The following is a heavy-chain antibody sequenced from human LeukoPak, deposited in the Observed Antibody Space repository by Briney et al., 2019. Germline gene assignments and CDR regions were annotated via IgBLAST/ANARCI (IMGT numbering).Heavy chain of an antibody. Sequence: GGSLRLSCAASGFTFRSYAMSWVRQAPGKGLEWVSVISGSGGSTYYADSVKGRFTISRDNSKNTLYLQMNSLRAEDTAVYYCAKENGEAIYYYYMDVWGKGTTVTISS. CDR2: ISGSGGST. CDR3: AKENGEAIYYYYMDV. D-gene: IGHD3-10*01. J-gene: IGHJ6*03. V-gene: IGHV3-23*01. CDR1: GFTFRSYA.